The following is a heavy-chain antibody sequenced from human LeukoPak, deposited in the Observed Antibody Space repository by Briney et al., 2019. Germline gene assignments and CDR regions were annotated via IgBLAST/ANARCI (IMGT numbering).Heavy chain of an antibody. CDR2: IYPGDSDT. V-gene: IGHV5-51*01. Sequence: GESLKISCRASGYSFSSYWIGWVRQMPGKGLEWMGIIYPGDSDTRYSPSFQGQVTISADKSVSTAYLQWSSLKASDTAMYYCASPYPREYCSSSSCYFNYWGQGTLVTVS. CDR1: GYSFSSYW. CDR3: ASPYPREYCSSSSCYFNY. D-gene: IGHD2-2*01. J-gene: IGHJ4*02.